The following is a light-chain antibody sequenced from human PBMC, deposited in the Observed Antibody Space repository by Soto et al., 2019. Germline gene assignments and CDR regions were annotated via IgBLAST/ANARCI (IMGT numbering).Light chain of an antibody. Sequence: DIQMTQSPPSLSASVGDRVTITCRTSQNINNYLNWYQQKPGEAPKLLIYGESSLQSGVPSRFSGSGSGTDFTLTISSLQPEDFGTYYCQQSFTSPTLTFGQGTKVEIK. CDR1: QNINNY. CDR2: GES. V-gene: IGKV1-39*01. CDR3: QQSFTSPTLT. J-gene: IGKJ1*01.